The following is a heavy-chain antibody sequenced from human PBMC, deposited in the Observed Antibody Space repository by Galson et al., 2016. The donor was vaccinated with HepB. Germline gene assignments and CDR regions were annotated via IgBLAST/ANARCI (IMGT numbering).Heavy chain of an antibody. CDR3: ARDLSGPDY. V-gene: IGHV3-74*01. Sequence: SLRLSCATSGFTFTHHQMHWVRQVPGKGLVWVSRIEPDGSRPIYADSVKGRFTISIDNAENTLYLQMNSLRADDTAVYYCARDLSGPDYWGQGTLVTVSS. CDR1: GFTFTHHQ. J-gene: IGHJ4*02. CDR2: IEPDGSRP.